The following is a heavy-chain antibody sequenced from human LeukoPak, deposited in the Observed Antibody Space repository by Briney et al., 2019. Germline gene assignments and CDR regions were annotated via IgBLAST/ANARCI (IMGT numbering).Heavy chain of an antibody. D-gene: IGHD5-24*01. J-gene: IGHJ3*02. CDR3: AREEEMATTDAFDI. Sequence: SETLSLTCTVSGGSISSGSYYWSWIRQPAGKGLEWIGRIYTSGSTNYNPSLKSRVTISVDTSKNQFSLKLSSVTAADTAVYYCAREEEMATTDAFDIWGQGTMVTVSS. CDR2: IYTSGST. CDR1: GGSISSGSYY. V-gene: IGHV4-61*02.